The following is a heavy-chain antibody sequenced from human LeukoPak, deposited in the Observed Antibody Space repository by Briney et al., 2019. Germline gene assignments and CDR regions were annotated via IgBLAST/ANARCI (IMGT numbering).Heavy chain of an antibody. D-gene: IGHD5-18*01. V-gene: IGHV3-73*01. CDR2: IRSKANSYAT. CDR3: TRAADTAMVQDY. J-gene: IGHJ4*02. Sequence: GGSLRLSCAASGFTFSGSAMHWVRQASGKGLEWVGRIRSKANSYATAYAASVKGRFTISRDDSKNTAYLQMNSLKTEDTAVYYCTRAADTAMVQDYWGQGTLVTVSS. CDR1: GFTFSGSA.